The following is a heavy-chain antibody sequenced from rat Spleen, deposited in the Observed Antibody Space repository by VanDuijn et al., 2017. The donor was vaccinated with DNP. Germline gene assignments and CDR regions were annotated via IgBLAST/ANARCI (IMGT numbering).Heavy chain of an antibody. Sequence: EVQLQESGPGLVRPSQSLSLTCSVTGSSITSRYKWNWIRKFPGNKLAWMRNINSVGSANFNPSLKSRIAITRDTSENQVFLQINSVTTEDTATYYCARSPTYYGYTYGFPNWGQGTLVTVSS. CDR1: GSSITSRYK. D-gene: IGHD1-9*01. J-gene: IGHJ3*01. CDR3: ARSPTYYGYTYGFPN. V-gene: IGHV3-3*01. CDR2: INSVGSA.